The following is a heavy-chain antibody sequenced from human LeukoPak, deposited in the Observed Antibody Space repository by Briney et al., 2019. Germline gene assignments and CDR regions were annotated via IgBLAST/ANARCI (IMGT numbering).Heavy chain of an antibody. J-gene: IGHJ4*02. D-gene: IGHD3-3*01. Sequence: PGGSLRLSCAASGFTFSSYWMSWVRQAPGKGLEWVANIKQGGSEKYYVDSVKGRFTISRDNAKNSLYLQMNSLRAEDTAVYYCARYDRYDFWSGYQGYWGQGTLVTVSS. V-gene: IGHV3-7*01. CDR1: GFTFSSYW. CDR3: ARYDRYDFWSGYQGY. CDR2: IKQGGSEK.